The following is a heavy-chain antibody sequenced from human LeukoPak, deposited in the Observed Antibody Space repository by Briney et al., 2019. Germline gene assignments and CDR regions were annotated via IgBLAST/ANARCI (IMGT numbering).Heavy chain of an antibody. Sequence: GASVKVSCKASGYTFTSYDINWVRQATGQGLEWMGWMNPNSGNTGYAQKFQGRVTITRNTSISTAYMELSSLRSEDTAVYYCARVGCSSTSCYADYYYYYMDVWGKGTTVTVSS. CDR3: ARVGCSSTSCYADYYYYYMDV. CDR2: MNPNSGNT. CDR1: GYTFTSYD. V-gene: IGHV1-8*03. J-gene: IGHJ6*03. D-gene: IGHD2-2*01.